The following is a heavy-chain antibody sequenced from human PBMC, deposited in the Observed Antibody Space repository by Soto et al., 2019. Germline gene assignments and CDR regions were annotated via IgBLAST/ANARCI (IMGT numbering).Heavy chain of an antibody. D-gene: IGHD3-22*01. V-gene: IGHV3-23*01. CDR2: ISGGGGTT. CDR1: EFTFNSYA. CDR3: AKGKVAYDNSGLQYFYYFPMNV. Sequence: GGSLRLSCAASEFTFNSYAMNWVRQAPGKGLEWVSVISGGGGTTYYADSVKGRFRISRDNSKNTLYLQMNSLRVEDTAVYYCAKGKVAYDNSGLQYFYYFPMNVWGQGTTVTVSS. J-gene: IGHJ6*02.